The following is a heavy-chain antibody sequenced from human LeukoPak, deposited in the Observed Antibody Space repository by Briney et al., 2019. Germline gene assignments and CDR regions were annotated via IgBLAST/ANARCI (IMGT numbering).Heavy chain of an antibody. CDR1: GDTFGTFS. V-gene: IGHV1-69*06. CDR2: LTPLAGTP. Sequence: SVKVSCKASGDTFGTFSFNWVRQAPSEGLEWLGGLTPLAGTPNYAQKFQGRLTISADKSTSTVYMELSRLTSEDTAVYFCAKFWIGYYTDWGQGTLVSVSS. J-gene: IGHJ4*02. D-gene: IGHD3-3*01. CDR3: AKFWIGYYTD.